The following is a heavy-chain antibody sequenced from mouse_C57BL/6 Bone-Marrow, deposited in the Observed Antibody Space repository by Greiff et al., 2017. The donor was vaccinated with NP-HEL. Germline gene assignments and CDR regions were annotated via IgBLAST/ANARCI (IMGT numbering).Heavy chain of an antibody. J-gene: IGHJ3*01. CDR2: ISSGSSTI. CDR3: ARMRGRKLCQLGFAY. CDR1: GFTFSDYG. Sequence: EVKVVESGGGLVKPGGSLKLSCAASGFTFSDYGMHWVRQAPEKGLEWVAYISSGSSTIYYADTVKGRFTISRDNAKNTLFLQMTSLRSEDTAMYYCARMRGRKLCQLGFAYWGQGTLVTVSA. D-gene: IGHD4-1*02. V-gene: IGHV5-17*01.